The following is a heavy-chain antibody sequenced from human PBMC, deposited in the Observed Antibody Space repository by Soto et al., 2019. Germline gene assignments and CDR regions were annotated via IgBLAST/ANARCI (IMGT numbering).Heavy chain of an antibody. V-gene: IGHV5-51*01. CDR3: ARHQNVGITYYYYCLYV. CDR2: IYPGDSDT. Sequence: GESLKISCKGSGYSFTNYWINWVRQMPGKGLEWMGIIYPGDSDTRYSPSFQGQVTISVDKSINTAYLQWSSLKASDTGIYSCARHQNVGITYYYYCLYVWGQGTTVTVSS. J-gene: IGHJ6*02. D-gene: IGHD3-10*01. CDR1: GYSFTNYW.